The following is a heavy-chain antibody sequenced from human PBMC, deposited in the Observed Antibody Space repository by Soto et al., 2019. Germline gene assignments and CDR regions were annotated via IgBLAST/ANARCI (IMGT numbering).Heavy chain of an antibody. V-gene: IGHV3-74*01. J-gene: IGHJ4*02. CDR3: VRTSLVVAAATREDY. D-gene: IGHD2-15*01. Sequence: EVQLVESGGGLVQPGGSLRLSCAASGFTFSSYWMHWVRQAPGKGLVWVSRINSDGSSTGYADSVKGRFTISRDNAKNTLYLQMNSLRAEDKAVYYCVRTSLVVAAATREDYWGQGTLVTVSS. CDR2: INSDGSST. CDR1: GFTFSSYW.